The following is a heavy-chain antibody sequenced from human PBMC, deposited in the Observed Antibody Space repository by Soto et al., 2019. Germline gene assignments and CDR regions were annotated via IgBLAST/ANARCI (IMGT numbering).Heavy chain of an antibody. Sequence: QVTLKESGPVLVKQTETLTLTCTVSGFSLTTGRMGVSWIRQPPGKALEWLAHIFSDAERSYSTSMQSRLTISKDTSGSQVVLSMTNVDPVDTGTYYCVRMNADSYQFYYAMDVWGHGTTVTVSS. CDR3: VRMNADSYQFYYAMDV. J-gene: IGHJ6*02. V-gene: IGHV2-26*01. D-gene: IGHD2-2*01. CDR2: IFSDAER. CDR1: GFSLTTGRMG.